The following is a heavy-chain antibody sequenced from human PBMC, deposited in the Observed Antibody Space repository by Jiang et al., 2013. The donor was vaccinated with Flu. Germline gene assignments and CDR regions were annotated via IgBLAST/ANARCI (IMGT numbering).Heavy chain of an antibody. J-gene: IGHJ3*02. Sequence: SCAASGFTFSSYGMHWVRQAPGKGPEWVAVISYDGSNKYYADSVKGRFTISRDNSKNTLYLQMNSLRAEDTAVYYCAKAYQPLLPEDGDAFDIWGQGTMVTVSS. D-gene: IGHD2-2*01. CDR3: AKAYQPLLPEDGDAFDI. CDR1: GFTFSSYG. V-gene: IGHV3-30*18. CDR2: ISYDGSNK.